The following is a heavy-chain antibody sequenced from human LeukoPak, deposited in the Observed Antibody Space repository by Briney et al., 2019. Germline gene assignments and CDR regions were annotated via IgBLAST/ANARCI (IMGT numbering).Heavy chain of an antibody. V-gene: IGHV1-69*13. CDR3: ARATVAGKGAIDY. Sequence: GASVKVSCKASGGTFSSYAISWVRQAPGQGLEWMGGIIPIFGTANYAQKFQGRVTITADESTSIAYMELSSLRSEDTAVYYCARATVAGKGAIDYWGQGALVTVSS. CDR1: GGTFSSYA. CDR2: IIPIFGTA. J-gene: IGHJ4*02. D-gene: IGHD6-19*01.